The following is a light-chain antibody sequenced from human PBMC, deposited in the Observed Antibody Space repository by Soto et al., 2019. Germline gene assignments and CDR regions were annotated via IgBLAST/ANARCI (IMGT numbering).Light chain of an antibody. CDR3: QSFDSSDQV. V-gene: IGLV6-57*01. CDR1: SGSIASNY. J-gene: IGLJ3*02. Sequence: FMLTQPHSVSESPGKTVTISCTRSSGSIASNYVQWYQQRPGSSPTTVIYEDNQRPSGVPDRFSGSIGSSSNSASLTISGLKAEEEAYYYCQSFDSSDQVFGGGTKLTVL. CDR2: EDN.